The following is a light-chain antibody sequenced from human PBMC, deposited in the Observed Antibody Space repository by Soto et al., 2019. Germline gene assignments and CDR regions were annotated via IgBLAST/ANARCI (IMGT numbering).Light chain of an antibody. Sequence: MTQSPATLSVSPGERATLSFRASQSVSSNLAWYQQKPVHTPRLLIYGASTRATGVPARFSGSGSGTEFTLTINSLQSEDSAVYYCQRYNNWPLTFGGGTKV. V-gene: IGKV3-15*01. CDR2: GAS. CDR3: QRYNNWPLT. CDR1: QSVSSN. J-gene: IGKJ4*01.